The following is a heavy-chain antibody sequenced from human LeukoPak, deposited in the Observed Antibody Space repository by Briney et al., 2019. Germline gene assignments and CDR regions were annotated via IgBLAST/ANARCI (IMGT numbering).Heavy chain of an antibody. Sequence: SETLSLTCTVHGGPFDHYYWTWIRQSPGMGLEWIGEINESGSTNYDPSLQSRVTISVDTSKNQFSLKLGSVTAADTAVYYCASTSSSRFDYWGQGTLVTVSS. CDR3: ASTSSSRFDY. CDR1: GGPFDHYY. D-gene: IGHD6-13*01. V-gene: IGHV4-34*01. CDR2: INESGST. J-gene: IGHJ4*02.